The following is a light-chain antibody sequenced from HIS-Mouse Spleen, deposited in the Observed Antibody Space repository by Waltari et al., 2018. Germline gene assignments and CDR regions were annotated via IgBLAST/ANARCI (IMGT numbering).Light chain of an antibody. CDR3: SSYTSSSTWV. J-gene: IGLJ3*02. V-gene: IGLV2-14*03. CDR1: SSAVGGSNY. Sequence: QSALTQPASVSGSPGQSITISCTATSSAVGGSNYVSWYHQHPGKAPKLMIYDVSNRPSGVSNRFSGSKSGNTASLTISGLQAEDEADYYCSSYTSSSTWVFGGGTKLTVL. CDR2: DVS.